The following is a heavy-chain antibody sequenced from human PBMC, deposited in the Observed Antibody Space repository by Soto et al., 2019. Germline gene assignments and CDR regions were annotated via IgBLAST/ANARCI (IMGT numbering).Heavy chain of an antibody. D-gene: IGHD1-20*01. CDR3: ARDPRITGTTWEDY. CDR2: ISSSSSYI. J-gene: IGHJ4*02. CDR1: GFTFSSYS. Sequence: GGSLRLSWAASGFTFSSYSMNWVRQAPGKWLEWVSSISSSSSYIYYADSVKGRFTISRDNAKNSLYLQMNSLRAEDTAVYYCARDPRITGTTWEDYWGQGTLVTVSS. V-gene: IGHV3-21*01.